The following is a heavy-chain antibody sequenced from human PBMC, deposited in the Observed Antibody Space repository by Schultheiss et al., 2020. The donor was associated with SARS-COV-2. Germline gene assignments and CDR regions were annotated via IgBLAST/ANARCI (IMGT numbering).Heavy chain of an antibody. CDR1: GGSISSYY. CDR2: IYYSGST. CDR3: ARLSYGRLPNYYYYGMDV. V-gene: IGHV4-59*01. Sequence: SETLSLTCTVSGGSISSYYWSWIRQPPGKGLEWIGYIYYSGSTNYNPSLKSRVTISVDTSKNQFPLKLSSVTAADTAVYYCARLSYGRLPNYYYYGMDVWGQGTTVTVSS. J-gene: IGHJ6*02. D-gene: IGHD3-10*01.